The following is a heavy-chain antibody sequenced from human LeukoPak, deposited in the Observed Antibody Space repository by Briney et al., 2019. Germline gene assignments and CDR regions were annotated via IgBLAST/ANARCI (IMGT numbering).Heavy chain of an antibody. D-gene: IGHD3-3*01. CDR1: GYTFTGYY. J-gene: IGHJ4*02. Sequence: GASVKVSCKASGYTFTGYYMHWVRQAPGQGLEWMGQINPNSGGTNYAQKFQGRVTMTRDTSISTAYMELSRLRSDDTAVYYCAWDKGDDFWSGYSYSFDYWGQGTLVTVSS. CDR3: AWDKGDDFWSGYSYSFDY. CDR2: INPNSGGT. V-gene: IGHV1-2*06.